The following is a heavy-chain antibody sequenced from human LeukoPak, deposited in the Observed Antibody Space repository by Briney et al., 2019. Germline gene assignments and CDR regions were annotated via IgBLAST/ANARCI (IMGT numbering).Heavy chain of an antibody. CDR2: ISSSSSYI. Sequence: GGSLRLSCAASGFSFSSYSMNWVRQAPGKGLEWVSSISSSSSYIYYADSVKGRFTISRDNAKNSLYLQMNSLRAEDTAVYYCARDLEVAATPDYYYGMDVWGQGTTVTVSS. D-gene: IGHD2-15*01. CDR1: GFSFSSYS. CDR3: ARDLEVAATPDYYYGMDV. V-gene: IGHV3-21*01. J-gene: IGHJ6*02.